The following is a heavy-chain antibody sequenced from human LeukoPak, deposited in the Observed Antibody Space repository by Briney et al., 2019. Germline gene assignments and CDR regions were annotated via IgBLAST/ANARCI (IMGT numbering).Heavy chain of an antibody. CDR3: ARAVHCSSTSCYYYYGMDV. CDR2: IYSGGST. Sequence: GGSLRLSCAASGFTVSSNYMSWVRQAPGKGLEWVSVIYSGGSTYYADSVKGRFTISRDNSKNTLYLQMNSLRAEDTAVYYCARAVHCSSTSCYYYYGMDVWGQGTTVTVSS. D-gene: IGHD2-2*01. CDR1: GFTVSSNY. J-gene: IGHJ6*02. V-gene: IGHV3-66*01.